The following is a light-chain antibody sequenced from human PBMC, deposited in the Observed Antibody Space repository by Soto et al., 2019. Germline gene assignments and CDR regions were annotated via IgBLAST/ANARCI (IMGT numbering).Light chain of an antibody. CDR2: DAS. CDR1: QSVGSY. V-gene: IGKV3-11*01. CDR3: QQRKNWPT. J-gene: IGKJ4*01. Sequence: EIVLTQSPATLSLSPGERATLSCRASQSVGSYLAWYQQKPGQSPRLLIYDASNRVTGIPARFSGSGSGTDFTLTISSLEPEGFAVYYCQQRKNWPTFGGGTKVDIK.